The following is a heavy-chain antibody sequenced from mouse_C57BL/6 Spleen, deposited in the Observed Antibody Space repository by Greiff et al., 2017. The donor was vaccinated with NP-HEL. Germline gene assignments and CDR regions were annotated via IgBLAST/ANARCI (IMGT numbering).Heavy chain of an antibody. J-gene: IGHJ1*03. CDR1: GYTFTSYW. CDR3: AEGGSWGYFDV. V-gene: IGHV1-52*01. D-gene: IGHD1-1*02. Sequence: VQLQQPGAELVRPGSSVKLSCKASGYTFTSYWMHWVKQSPIQGLEWIGNIDPSDSETHYNQKFKDKATLTADKSSSTAYMQLSSLTSEDSAVYYCAEGGSWGYFDVWGTGTTVTVSS. CDR2: IDPSDSET.